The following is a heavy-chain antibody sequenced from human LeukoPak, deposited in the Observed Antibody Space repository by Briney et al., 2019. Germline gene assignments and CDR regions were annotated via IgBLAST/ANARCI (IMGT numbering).Heavy chain of an antibody. D-gene: IGHD5-24*01. J-gene: IGHJ6*02. CDR1: GGTFSSYA. CDR2: IIPILGIA. V-gene: IGHV1-69*04. Sequence: ASVKVSCKASGGTFSSYAISWVRQAPGQGLEWMGRIIPILGIANYAQKFQGRVTITADKSTSTAYMELSSLRSEDTAVYYCARGIEMATIYYYGMDVWGQGTTVIVSS. CDR3: ARGIEMATIYYYGMDV.